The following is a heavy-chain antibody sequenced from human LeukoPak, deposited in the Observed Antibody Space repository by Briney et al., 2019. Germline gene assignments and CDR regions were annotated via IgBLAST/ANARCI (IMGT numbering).Heavy chain of an antibody. CDR1: GFTFNSYA. CDR2: ISSSSNVI. CDR3: ARVPRTMVRGVTGTLSYYYYYYMDV. Sequence: RESLRLSCAASGFTFNSYAFNWVRQAPGKGLEWVSYISSSSNVIYYTDSVKGRFTISRDNARNLLSLQMNSLRAEDTAVYYCARVPRTMVRGVTGTLSYYYYYYMDVWGKGTTVTISS. V-gene: IGHV3-48*01. D-gene: IGHD3-10*01. J-gene: IGHJ6*03.